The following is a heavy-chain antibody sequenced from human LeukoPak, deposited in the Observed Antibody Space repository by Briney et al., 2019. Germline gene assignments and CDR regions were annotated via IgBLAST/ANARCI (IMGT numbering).Heavy chain of an antibody. CDR3: ARAQVMHNPVHWVHGMDA. Sequence: SVKVSCKASGGTFSSYAISWVRQAPGQGLEWMGGIIPIFGTANYAQKFQGRVTITADESTSTAYMELSSLRSEDTAVYYCARAQVMHNPVHWVHGMDAWGQGTTVTVSS. J-gene: IGHJ6*02. D-gene: IGHD2-21*01. CDR2: IIPIFGTA. CDR1: GGTFSSYA. V-gene: IGHV1-69*13.